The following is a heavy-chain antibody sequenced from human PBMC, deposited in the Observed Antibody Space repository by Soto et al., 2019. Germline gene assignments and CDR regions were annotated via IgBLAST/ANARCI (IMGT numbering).Heavy chain of an antibody. Sequence: EVQLVESGGGLVQPGGSLKLSCAASGFTFSGSAVHWVRQASGKGLEWVGRIRSKANNYATAYAASVQGRFTIFREYLKNTAYLQMNSLKTEDTAVYYCTNPQVYYGMDVWGQRTTVTVSS. J-gene: IGHJ6*02. CDR1: GFTFSGSA. CDR2: IRSKANNYAT. V-gene: IGHV3-73*02. CDR3: TNPQVYYGMDV.